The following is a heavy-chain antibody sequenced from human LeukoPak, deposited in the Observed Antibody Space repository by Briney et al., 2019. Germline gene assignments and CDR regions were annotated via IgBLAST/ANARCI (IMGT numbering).Heavy chain of an antibody. CDR3: ARAYGDYYGMDV. CDR1: GGSISSGGYY. Sequence: SQTLSLTCTVSGGSISSGGYYWSWIRQPPGKGLEWIASGDYSGGTYYNPSLESRVAISADMSKNQFSLKLTSVTGADTAVYYCARAYGDYYGMDVWGQGTTVTVSS. D-gene: IGHD4-17*01. V-gene: IGHV4-39*07. J-gene: IGHJ6*02. CDR2: GDYSGGT.